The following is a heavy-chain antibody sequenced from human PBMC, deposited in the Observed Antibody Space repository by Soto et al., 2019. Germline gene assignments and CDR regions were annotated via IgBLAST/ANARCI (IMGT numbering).Heavy chain of an antibody. CDR2: INHSGST. J-gene: IGHJ4*02. Sequence: SETLPLTCAFYGGSFSGYYWSWIRQPPVKGLEWIGEINHSGSTNYNPSLKSRVTISVDTSKNQFSLKLSSVTAADTAVYYCARVSSGWSTDWFVYWGKGTLATVSS. V-gene: IGHV4-34*01. D-gene: IGHD6-19*01. CDR3: ARVSSGWSTDWFVY. CDR1: GGSFSGYY.